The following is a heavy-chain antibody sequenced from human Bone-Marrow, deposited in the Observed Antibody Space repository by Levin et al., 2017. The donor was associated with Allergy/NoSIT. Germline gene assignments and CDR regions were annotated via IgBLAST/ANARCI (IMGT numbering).Heavy chain of an antibody. CDR3: ARGGVLDYYDSSGYYYPFDY. V-gene: IGHV1-46*01. CDR1: GYTFTSYY. CDR2: INPSGGST. D-gene: IGHD3-22*01. Sequence: ASVKVSCKASGYTFTSYYMHWVRQAPGQGLEWMGIINPSGGSTSYAQKFQGRVTMTRDTSTSTVYMELSSLRSEDTAVYYCARGGVLDYYDSSGYYYPFDYWGQGTLVTVSS. J-gene: IGHJ4*02.